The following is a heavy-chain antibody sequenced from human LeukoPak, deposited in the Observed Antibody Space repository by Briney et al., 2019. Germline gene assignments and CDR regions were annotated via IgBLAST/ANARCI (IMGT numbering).Heavy chain of an antibody. CDR1: GFTFSSYW. Sequence: GGALRLSCAASGFTFSSYWMHWVRQAPGKGLVWVSRINRDGSSTSYADSVKGRFTISIDNAKNTLYLQMNSLRAEDTAVYYCAKPTLVGATTQFDYWGQGTLVTVSS. D-gene: IGHD1-26*01. J-gene: IGHJ4*02. CDR3: AKPTLVGATTQFDY. CDR2: INRDGSST. V-gene: IGHV3-74*01.